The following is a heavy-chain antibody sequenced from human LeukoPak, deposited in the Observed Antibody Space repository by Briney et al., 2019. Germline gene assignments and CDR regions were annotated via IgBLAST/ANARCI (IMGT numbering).Heavy chain of an antibody. CDR3: ARQRGYCSSISCYAWFDP. CDR1: GGSISSGSLY. V-gene: IGHV4-61*02. D-gene: IGHD2-2*01. CDR2: VHTSGST. Sequence: SETLSLTCTVSGGSISSGSLYWSWIRQPAGKGLEWIGRVHTSGSTNYNPSLKSRVTISVDTSKNQFSLKLTSVTAADTAVYYCARQRGYCSSISCYAWFDPWGQGTLVTVPS. J-gene: IGHJ5*02.